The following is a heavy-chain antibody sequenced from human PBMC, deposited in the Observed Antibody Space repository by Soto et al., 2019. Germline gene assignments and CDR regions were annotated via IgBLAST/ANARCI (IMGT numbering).Heavy chain of an antibody. CDR3: ATWGGNFDWLPETYYGMDV. J-gene: IGHJ6*02. Sequence: ASVKVSCEASGYTFTSYYMHCVRQAPGQGLEWMGIINPSGGSTSYAQKFQGRVTMTEDTSTDTAYMELSSLRSEDTAVYYCATWGGNFDWLPETYYGMDVWGQGTTVTVSS. CDR2: INPSGGST. V-gene: IGHV1-46*01. CDR1: GYTFTSYY. D-gene: IGHD3-9*01.